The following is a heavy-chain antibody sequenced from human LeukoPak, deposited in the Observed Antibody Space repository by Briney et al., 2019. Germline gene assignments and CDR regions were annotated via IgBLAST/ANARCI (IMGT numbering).Heavy chain of an antibody. CDR1: GFTFSSYA. D-gene: IGHD3-16*01. J-gene: IGHJ3*02. V-gene: IGHV3-23*01. CDR3: AKALEGEPNRDSDAFDI. Sequence: NPGGSLRLSCAASGFTFSSYAMSWVRQAPGKGLEWVSAISGSGGSTYYADSVKGRFTISRDNSKNTLYLQMNSLRAEDTAVYYCAKALEGEPNRDSDAFDIWGQGTMVTVSS. CDR2: ISGSGGST.